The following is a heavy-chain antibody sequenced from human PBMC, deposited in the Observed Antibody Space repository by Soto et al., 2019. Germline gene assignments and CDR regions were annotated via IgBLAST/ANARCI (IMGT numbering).Heavy chain of an antibody. CDR3: AFSGSRDGYNLGGGLAFDI. Sequence: SETLSLTCTVSGGSISSGDYYWSWTRQPPGKGLEWIGYIYYSGSTYYNPSLKSRVTISVDTSKNQFSLKLSSVTAEDTAVYYCAFSGSRDGYNLGGGLAFDIWGQGTMVTV. J-gene: IGHJ3*02. D-gene: IGHD5-18*01. CDR1: GGSISSGDYY. V-gene: IGHV4-30-4*01. CDR2: IYYSGST.